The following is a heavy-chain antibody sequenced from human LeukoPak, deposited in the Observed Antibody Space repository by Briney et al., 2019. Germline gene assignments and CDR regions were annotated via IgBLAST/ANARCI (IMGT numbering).Heavy chain of an antibody. CDR2: INPSGGST. CDR1: GYTFTSYY. CDR3: ARWENAKGDIAARPHYFDY. Sequence: ASVKVSCKASGYTFTSYYMHWVRQAPGQGLEWMGIINPSGGSTSYAQKFQGRVTMTRDTSTSTVYMELSSLRSEDTAVYYCARWENAKGDIAARPHYFDYWGQGTLVTVSS. J-gene: IGHJ4*02. V-gene: IGHV1-46*01. D-gene: IGHD6-6*01.